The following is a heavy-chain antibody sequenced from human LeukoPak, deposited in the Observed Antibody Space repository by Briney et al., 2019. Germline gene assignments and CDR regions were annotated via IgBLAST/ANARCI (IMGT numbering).Heavy chain of an antibody. D-gene: IGHD1-26*01. CDR2: INHSGST. Sequence: SETLSLTCAVYGGSFSGYYWSWIRQPPGKGLEWIGEINHSGSTNYNPSLKSRVTISVDTSKNQFSLKLSSVTAADTAVYYSARLRDSGSYWNYYYGMDVWGQGTTVTVSS. CDR3: ARLRDSGSYWNYYYGMDV. J-gene: IGHJ6*02. CDR1: GGSFSGYY. V-gene: IGHV4-34*01.